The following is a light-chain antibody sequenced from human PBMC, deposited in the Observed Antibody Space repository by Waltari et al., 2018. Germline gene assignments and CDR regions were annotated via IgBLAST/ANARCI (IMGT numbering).Light chain of an antibody. CDR1: QVITRW. CDR3: QQYTSYPLT. CDR2: TIS. J-gene: IGKJ4*01. V-gene: IGKV1D-16*01. Sequence: DIEMTQSPSSLSASVGDRVTITCRASQVITRWLAWYQQKPGKAPKSLISTISTLQTGVPSRFSGSGSGTEFTLTISSRQPEDFATYYCQQYTSYPLTFGGGTKVEIK.